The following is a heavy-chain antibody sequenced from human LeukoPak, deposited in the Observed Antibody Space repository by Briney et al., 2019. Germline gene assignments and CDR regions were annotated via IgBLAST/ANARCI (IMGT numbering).Heavy chain of an antibody. CDR2: IYSGSST. Sequence: GGSLRLSCAASGFTVSSNYMSWVRQAPGKGLEWVSVIYSGSSTYYADSVKGRFTISRDNSKNTLYLQMNSLRAEDTAVYYCARGEYQLPQGNWGQGTLVTVSS. D-gene: IGHD2-2*01. CDR3: ARGEYQLPQGN. CDR1: GFTVSSNY. V-gene: IGHV3-66*02. J-gene: IGHJ4*02.